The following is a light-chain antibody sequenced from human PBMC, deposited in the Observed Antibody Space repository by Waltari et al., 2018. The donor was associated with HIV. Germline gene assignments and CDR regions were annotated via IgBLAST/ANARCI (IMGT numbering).Light chain of an antibody. J-gene: IGLJ3*02. V-gene: IGLV1-40*01. CDR1: SSNIGAGYD. CDR3: QSYDSSLSGSGV. CDR2: GNS. Sequence: LTQPPSVSGAPGQRVTISCTGSSSNIGAGYDVHWYQQLPGTAPKLLIYGNSNRPSGVPDRFSGSKSGTSASLAITGLQAEDEADYYCQSYDSSLSGSGVFGGGTKLTVL.